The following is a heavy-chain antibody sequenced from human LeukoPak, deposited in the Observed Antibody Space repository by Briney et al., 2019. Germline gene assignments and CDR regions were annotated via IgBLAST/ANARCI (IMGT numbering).Heavy chain of an antibody. V-gene: IGHV3-30*02. CDR2: IRSDGYHT. J-gene: IGHJ4*02. CDR3: AKPSGSGVDY. D-gene: IGHD1-26*01. CDR1: GFIFDTYD. Sequence: GGSLRLSCGASGFIFDTYDMHWVRQAPGKGLEWVAFIRSDGYHTYYADSVKGRFTITRDNSKNTLYLQMNSLRLEDMAVYYCAKPSGSGVDYWGRGTRVTVSS.